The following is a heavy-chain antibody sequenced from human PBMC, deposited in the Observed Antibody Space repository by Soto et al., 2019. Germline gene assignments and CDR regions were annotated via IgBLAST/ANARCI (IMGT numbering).Heavy chain of an antibody. CDR1: GGTFSSYA. J-gene: IGHJ4*02. CDR3: ASVGLELRLHDPLEAY. D-gene: IGHD1-7*01. V-gene: IGHV1-69*06. CDR2: IIPIFGTA. Sequence: GASVKVSCKASGGTFSSYAISWVRQAPGQGLEWMGGIIPIFGTANYAQNFQGRVTITADKSTSTAYMELSSLRSEDTAVYYCASVGLELRLHDPLEAYWGQGTLVTVSS.